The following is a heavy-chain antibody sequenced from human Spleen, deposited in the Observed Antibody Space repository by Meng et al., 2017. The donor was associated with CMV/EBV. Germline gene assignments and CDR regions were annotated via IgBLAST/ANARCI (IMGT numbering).Heavy chain of an antibody. Sequence: SVKVSCKASGGTFSSYAISWVRQAPGQGLEWMEGIIPIFGTANYAQKFQGRVTITTDESTSTAYMELSSLRSEDTAVYYCASLGYCSSTSCYTFDYWGQGTLVTVSS. D-gene: IGHD2-2*02. CDR2: IIPIFGTA. CDR3: ASLGYCSSTSCYTFDY. V-gene: IGHV1-69*05. CDR1: GGTFSSYA. J-gene: IGHJ4*02.